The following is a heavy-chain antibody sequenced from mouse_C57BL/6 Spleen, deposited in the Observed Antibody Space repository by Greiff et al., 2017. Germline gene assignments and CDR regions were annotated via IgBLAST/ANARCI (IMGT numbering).Heavy chain of an antibody. CDR1: GYTFTSYW. D-gene: IGHD1-1*01. V-gene: IGHV1-69*01. CDR3: ARGGSSSHWYFDV. J-gene: IGHJ1*03. Sequence: QVQLQQPGAELVMPGASVKLSCKASGYTFTSYWMHWVKQRPGQGLEWIGEIDPSDSYTNYNQKFKGKSTLTVDKSSSTAYMQLSSLTSEDSAVYYCARGGSSSHWYFDVWGTGTTVTVSS. CDR2: IDPSDSYT.